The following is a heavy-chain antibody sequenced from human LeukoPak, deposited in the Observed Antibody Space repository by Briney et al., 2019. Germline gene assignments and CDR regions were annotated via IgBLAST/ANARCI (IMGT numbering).Heavy chain of an antibody. V-gene: IGHV1-24*01. CDR2: FDPEDGET. J-gene: IGHJ4*02. CDR3: ATDLAGGYYDIFGPREARSYYFDY. CDR1: GYTLTELS. Sequence: ASVKVSCKVSGYTLTELSMHWVRQAPGKGLEWMGGFDPEDGETIYAQKFQGRVTITEDTSTDTAYMELSSLRSEDTAVYYCATDLAGGYYDIFGPREARSYYFDYWGQGTLVTVSS. D-gene: IGHD3-9*01.